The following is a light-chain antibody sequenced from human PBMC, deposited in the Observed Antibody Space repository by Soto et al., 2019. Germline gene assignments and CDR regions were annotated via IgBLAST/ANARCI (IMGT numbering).Light chain of an antibody. J-gene: IGKJ5*01. Sequence: EIVLTQSPATLSLSPGERATLSCRASQSVSSYLAWYQQKPGQAPRLLIYDASNRATGIPARFSGSGSGTDFTLTISSLEPEDFPVYYCQQRSNRPITFGQGTRLEIK. CDR1: QSVSSY. V-gene: IGKV3-11*01. CDR3: QQRSNRPIT. CDR2: DAS.